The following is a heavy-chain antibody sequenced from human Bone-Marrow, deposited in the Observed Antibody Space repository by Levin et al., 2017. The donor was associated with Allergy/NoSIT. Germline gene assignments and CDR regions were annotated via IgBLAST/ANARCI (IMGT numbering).Heavy chain of an antibody. J-gene: IGHJ4*02. D-gene: IGHD4-11*01. CDR3: ARSDFSNYGFYFDS. V-gene: IGHV4-30-4*01. CDR1: GGSINSIDYY. CDR2: AYFSGGT. Sequence: SETLSLTCNVSGGSINSIDYYWNWIRQPPGKGLEWIGNAYFSGGTQYNSSLESRVTISLDTSKSQFSLRLNSVTAADTALYYCARSDFSNYGFYFDSWGPGTLVTVSS.